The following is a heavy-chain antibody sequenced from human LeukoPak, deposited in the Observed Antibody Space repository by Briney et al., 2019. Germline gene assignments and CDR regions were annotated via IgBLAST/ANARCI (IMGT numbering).Heavy chain of an antibody. Sequence: GSLRLSCAASGFTFGSYSMNWVRQAPGKGLEWVSSISSSSSYIYYADSVKGRFTISRDNAKNSLYLQMNSLRAEDTAVYYCARVVAGTGLLDYWGQGTLVTVSS. V-gene: IGHV3-21*01. CDR2: ISSSSSYI. J-gene: IGHJ4*02. CDR1: GFTFGSYS. D-gene: IGHD6-19*01. CDR3: ARVVAGTGLLDY.